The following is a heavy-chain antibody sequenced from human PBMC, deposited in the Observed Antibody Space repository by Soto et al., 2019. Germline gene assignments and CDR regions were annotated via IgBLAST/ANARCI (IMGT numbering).Heavy chain of an antibody. J-gene: IGHJ4*02. Sequence: PGGSLRLSCAASGFTFDDYAMHWVRQAPGKGLEWVSGISWNSGSIGYADSVKGRFTISRDNAKNSLYLQMNSLRAEDTALYYCAKDKEVRGWATDFDYWGQGTLVTVSS. CDR1: GFTFDDYA. V-gene: IGHV3-9*01. CDR3: AKDKEVRGWATDFDY. D-gene: IGHD6-19*01. CDR2: ISWNSGSI.